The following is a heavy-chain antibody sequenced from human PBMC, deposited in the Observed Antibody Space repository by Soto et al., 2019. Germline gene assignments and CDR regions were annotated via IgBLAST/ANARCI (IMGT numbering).Heavy chain of an antibody. CDR2: IYYSGST. J-gene: IGHJ4*02. CDR1: GGSISSGGYY. V-gene: IGHV4-31*03. D-gene: IGHD6-19*01. CDR3: AIVTARQQWLVTFDY. Sequence: SSETLSLTCTVSGGSISSGGYYWSWIRQHPGKGLEWIGYIYYSGSTYYNPSLKSRVTISVDTSKNQFSLKLSSVTAADTAVYYCAIVTARQQWLVTFDYWGQGTLVTVSS.